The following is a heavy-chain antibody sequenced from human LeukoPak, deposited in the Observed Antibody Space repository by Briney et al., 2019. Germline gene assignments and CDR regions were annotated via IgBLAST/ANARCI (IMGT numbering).Heavy chain of an antibody. CDR2: INPNSGGT. CDR3: ARALEYSSGQGY. Sequence: GASVKVSCKTSGYSENFYGITWVRQVAGQGLEWMGWINPNSGGTNYAQKSQGRVTMTRDTSISTAYMELSRLRSDDTAVYYCARALEYSSGQGYWGQGTLVTVSS. V-gene: IGHV1-2*02. D-gene: IGHD6-19*01. J-gene: IGHJ4*02. CDR1: GYSENFYG.